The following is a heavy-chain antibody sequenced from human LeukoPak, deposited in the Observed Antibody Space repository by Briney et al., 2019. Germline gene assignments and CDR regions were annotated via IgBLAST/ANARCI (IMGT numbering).Heavy chain of an antibody. CDR3: ARPYCSSTSCYQVGYYFDY. CDR1: GFTFSSYA. V-gene: IGHV3-30-3*01. D-gene: IGHD2-2*01. Sequence: GGSLRLSCAASGFTFSSYAMHWVRQAPGKGLEWVAVISYDGSNKYYADSVKGRFTISRDNSKNTLYLQMNSLRAEDTAVYYCARPYCSSTSCYQVGYYFDYWGQGTLVTVSS. CDR2: ISYDGSNK. J-gene: IGHJ4*02.